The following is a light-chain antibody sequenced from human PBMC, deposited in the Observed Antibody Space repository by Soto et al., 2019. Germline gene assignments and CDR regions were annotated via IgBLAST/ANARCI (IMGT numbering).Light chain of an antibody. V-gene: IGKV3-20*01. CDR1: QTVTK. CDR2: GAS. Sequence: EIVLTQSPGTLSLSPGERATLSCRASQTVTKLAWYQQKSGQALRLLIYGASSRATGIPDRFSGSGSGTDFTLTISRLEPEDFAVYYCQQYGSSPLTFGGGTKVDIK. J-gene: IGKJ4*01. CDR3: QQYGSSPLT.